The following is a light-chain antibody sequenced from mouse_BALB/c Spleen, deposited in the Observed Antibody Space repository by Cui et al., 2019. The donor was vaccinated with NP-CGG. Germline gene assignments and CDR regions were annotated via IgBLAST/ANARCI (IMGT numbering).Light chain of an antibody. Sequence: QAVANQESALTTSPGETVTPTCRSSTGAVTTSNYANWVQEKPDHLFTGLIGGTNNRAPGVPARFSGSLIGDKAALTITGAQTEDEAIYFCALWYSNHWVFGGGTKLTVL. V-gene: IGLV1*01. CDR3: ALWYSNHWV. CDR2: GTN. CDR1: TGAVTTSNY. J-gene: IGLJ1*01.